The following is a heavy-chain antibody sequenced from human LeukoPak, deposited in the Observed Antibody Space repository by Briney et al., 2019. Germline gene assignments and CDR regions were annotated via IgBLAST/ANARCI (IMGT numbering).Heavy chain of an antibody. V-gene: IGHV4-59*01. CDR2: IHYSGNT. CDR3: ARGFTQLLGLFDY. D-gene: IGHD6-19*01. Sequence: SETLSLTCTVSGGSISGYYWSWIRQPPGKGLEWIGYIHYSGNTNYNPSLKSRVTISVDTSKNQFSLKLSSVTAADTAVYYCARGFTQLLGLFDYWGQGTLVTVSS. CDR1: GGSISGYY. J-gene: IGHJ4*02.